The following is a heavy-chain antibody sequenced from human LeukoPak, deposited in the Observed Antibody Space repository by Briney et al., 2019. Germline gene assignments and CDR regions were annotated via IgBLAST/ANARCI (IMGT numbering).Heavy chain of an antibody. CDR3: ATTSIAAAVPGCFDY. CDR1: GFTFSSYE. CDR2: ISSSGKTI. J-gene: IGHJ4*02. Sequence: GGSLRLSCEASGFTFSSYEMNWVRQVPGKGLEWVSYISSSGKTIYYADSTKGRFTVSRDNAKNSLYLQMNSLRAEDTAVYYCATTSIAAAVPGCFDYWGQGTLVTVFS. D-gene: IGHD6-13*01. V-gene: IGHV3-48*03.